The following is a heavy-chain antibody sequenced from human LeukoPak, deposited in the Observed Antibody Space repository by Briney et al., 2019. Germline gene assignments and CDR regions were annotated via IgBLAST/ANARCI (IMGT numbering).Heavy chain of an antibody. V-gene: IGHV3-64D*09. CDR3: VKDGCTNPPALCQYYYGMDV. D-gene: IGHD2-8*01. CDR1: GFTFSSYA. Sequence: TGGSLRLSCSASGFTFSSYAMHWVRQAPGKGLEYVSAISSNGGSTYYADSVKGRFTISRDNSKSTLYLQMSSLRAEDTAVYYCVKDGCTNPPALCQYYYGMDVWGQGTTVTVSS. J-gene: IGHJ6*02. CDR2: ISSNGGST.